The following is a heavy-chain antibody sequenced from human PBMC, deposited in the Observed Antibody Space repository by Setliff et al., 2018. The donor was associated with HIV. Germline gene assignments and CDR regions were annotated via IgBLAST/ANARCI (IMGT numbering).Heavy chain of an antibody. D-gene: IGHD2-15*01. CDR1: GGSISSGGYY. CDR3: ARVHRAPLLRIRRREYFDY. Sequence: PSETLSLTCTVSGGSISSGGYYWSWIRQHPGKGLEWIGYIYYSGSTYYNPSLKSRVTISVDTSKNQFSLKLSSVTAADTAVYYCARVHRAPLLRIRRREYFDYWGQGTLVTVSS. CDR2: IYYSGST. J-gene: IGHJ4*02. V-gene: IGHV4-31*03.